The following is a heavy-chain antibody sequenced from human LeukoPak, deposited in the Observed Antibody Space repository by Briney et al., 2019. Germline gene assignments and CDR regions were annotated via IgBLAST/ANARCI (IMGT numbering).Heavy chain of an antibody. Sequence: GGSLRLSCAASGFAFSRDCMHRVRHAPSKWLEGVALISHDGTNKNHADSVKDRFTIYRDNSNNTLYLQMSSLRPEDTSVYYCARGAGALDYWGEGALVTVSS. J-gene: IGHJ4*02. CDR1: GFAFSRDC. D-gene: IGHD4/OR15-4a*01. CDR3: ARGAGALDY. V-gene: IGHV3-30*03. CDR2: ISHDGTNK.